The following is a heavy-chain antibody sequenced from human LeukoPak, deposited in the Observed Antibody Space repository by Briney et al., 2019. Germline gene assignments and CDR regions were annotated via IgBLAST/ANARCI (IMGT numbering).Heavy chain of an antibody. CDR3: ARDSGIAVRLSDY. J-gene: IGHJ4*02. Sequence: GGSLRLSCAASGFTFSSYAMHWVRQAPGKGLEWVAVISYDGSNKYYADSVKGRFTISRDNSKNTLYLQMNSLRAEDTAVYCCARDSGIAVRLSDYWGQGTLVTVSS. D-gene: IGHD6-19*01. CDR2: ISYDGSNK. V-gene: IGHV3-30*04. CDR1: GFTFSSYA.